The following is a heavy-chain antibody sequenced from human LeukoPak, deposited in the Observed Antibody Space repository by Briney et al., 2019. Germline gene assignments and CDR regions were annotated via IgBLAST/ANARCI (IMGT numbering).Heavy chain of an antibody. Sequence: GEALQISCKSSGYIFTRYWIGWVRPMPGKDMEWMGIIFPGDSDTRYSPSFQGQVTISVDKSTSTAYLQWSSLKASDTALYYCARLGPVAGSSYFDCWGQGTLVTVSS. D-gene: IGHD6-19*01. J-gene: IGHJ4*02. CDR3: ARLGPVAGSSYFDC. CDR2: IFPGDSDT. V-gene: IGHV5-51*01. CDR1: GYIFTRYW.